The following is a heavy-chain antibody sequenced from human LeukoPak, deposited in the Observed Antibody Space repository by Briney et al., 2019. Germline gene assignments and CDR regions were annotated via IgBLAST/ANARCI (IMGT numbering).Heavy chain of an antibody. Sequence: ASVTVSCTASGYTFIGYFLHWVRQAPGQGPEWMGRININSGVTEYGHNFQGRVTMTRDTSINSAYMALTRLISDDTAIYYCARDLSSTANWEFDFWGPGTLVTVSS. J-gene: IGHJ4*02. D-gene: IGHD7-27*01. CDR2: ININSGVT. V-gene: IGHV1-2*06. CDR3: ARDLSSTANWEFDF. CDR1: GYTFIGYF.